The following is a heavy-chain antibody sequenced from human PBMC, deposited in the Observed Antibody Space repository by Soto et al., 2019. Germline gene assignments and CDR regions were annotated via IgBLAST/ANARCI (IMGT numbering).Heavy chain of an antibody. CDR1: GYIFTHYG. D-gene: IGHD1-26*01. Sequence: QVQLVQSGAEVKKPGASVKVSCKASGYIFTHYGFSWVRQAPGQGLEWMGWISPYNGKTNFAQDFQGRLTMTTDTSTNTAYMELRSLRSDDTAVYYCARWADSVDWPPGVDYWGQGTLVTVSS. CDR2: ISPYNGKT. V-gene: IGHV1-18*01. J-gene: IGHJ4*02. CDR3: ARWADSVDWPPGVDY.